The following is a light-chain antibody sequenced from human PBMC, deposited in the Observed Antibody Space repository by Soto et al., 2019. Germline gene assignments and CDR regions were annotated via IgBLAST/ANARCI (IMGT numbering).Light chain of an antibody. CDR2: DVS. CDR1: SSDVGGYNY. Sequence: QSALTQPASVSGAPGQSIAISCTGTSSDVGGYNYVSWYQHHPGKAPKLMVYDVSNRPSGVSNRFSGSKSGNTASLTISGLQAEDEADYYCSSYTSSSTDVFGTGNKVTVL. V-gene: IGLV2-14*03. J-gene: IGLJ1*01. CDR3: SSYTSSSTDV.